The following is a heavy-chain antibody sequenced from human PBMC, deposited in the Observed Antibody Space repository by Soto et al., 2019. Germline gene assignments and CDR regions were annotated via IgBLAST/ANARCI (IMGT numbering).Heavy chain of an antibody. CDR2: ISSDGNNK. J-gene: IGHJ5*02. Sequence: QVQLVESGGGVVQLGRSLRLSCAASGFTFSNYGMHWVRQAPGKGLEWVTVISSDGNNKYYADSVRGRFTISRDNSKNTLFLQMNSLRAEDTAMYYCAKDRPVKARSGSLSSWGQGTLVTVSS. D-gene: IGHD1-26*01. CDR1: GFTFSNYG. CDR3: AKDRPVKARSGSLSS. V-gene: IGHV3-30*18.